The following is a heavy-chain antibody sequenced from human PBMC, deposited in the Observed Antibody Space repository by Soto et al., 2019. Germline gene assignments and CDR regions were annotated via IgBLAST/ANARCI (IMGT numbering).Heavy chain of an antibody. CDR3: ARDYYGMDV. J-gene: IGHJ6*02. CDR2: TYQSGSA. Sequence: WTWLRQSPGKGLEWIGYTYQSGSAYYNPSLKSRVTISVDRSKNQFSLNLTSVTAADTAVYYSARDYYGMDVWGQGTTVTVSS. V-gene: IGHV4-30-2*06.